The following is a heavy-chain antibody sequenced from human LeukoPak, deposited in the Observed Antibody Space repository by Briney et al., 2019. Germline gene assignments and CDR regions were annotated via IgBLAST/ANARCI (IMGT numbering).Heavy chain of an antibody. Sequence: PGGSLRLCCATSGFTFSSYAMSWVRQAPGKGLEWVSGISGPGDTTYYAESVKGRFTISRDNSKNTLFLQMNSLRADDTAVYYCAKQRSEVPTAAANYWGRGTLVTVSS. CDR1: GFTFSSYA. CDR3: AKQRSEVPTAAANY. V-gene: IGHV3-23*01. J-gene: IGHJ4*02. CDR2: ISGPGDTT. D-gene: IGHD2-2*01.